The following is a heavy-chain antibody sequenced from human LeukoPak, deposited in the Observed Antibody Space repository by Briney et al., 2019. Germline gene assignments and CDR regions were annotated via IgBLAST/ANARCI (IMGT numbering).Heavy chain of an antibody. J-gene: IGHJ6*02. CDR2: IYYSGST. D-gene: IGHD6-19*01. V-gene: IGHV4-59*08. Sequence: PSETLSLTCTVSGGSISSYYWSWIRQPPGKGLEWIGYIYYSGSTNYNPSLKSRVTISVDTSKNQFSLKLSPVTAADTAVYYCATDSSGWSYGMDVWGQGTTVTVSS. CDR3: ATDSSGWSYGMDV. CDR1: GGSISSYY.